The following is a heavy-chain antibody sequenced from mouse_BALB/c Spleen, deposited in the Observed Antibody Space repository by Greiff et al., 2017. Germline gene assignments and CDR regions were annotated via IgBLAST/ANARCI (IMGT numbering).Heavy chain of an antibody. V-gene: IGHV1S33*01. Sequence: SGPELVKPGALVKISCKASGYTFTSYDINWVKQRPGQGLEWIGWIYPGDGSTKYNEKFKGKATLTADKSSSTAYMQLSSLTSENSAVYFCARKERLRPLYYFDYWGQGTTLTVSS. CDR2: IYPGDGST. D-gene: IGHD1-2*01. J-gene: IGHJ2*01. CDR3: ARKERLRPLYYFDY. CDR1: GYTFTSYD.